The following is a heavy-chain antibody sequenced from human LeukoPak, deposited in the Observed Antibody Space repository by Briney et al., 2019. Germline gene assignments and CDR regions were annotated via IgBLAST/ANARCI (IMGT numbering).Heavy chain of an antibody. J-gene: IGHJ2*01. CDR1: GFTVSSNY. D-gene: IGHD3-22*01. Sequence: TGGSLRLSCAASGFTVSSNYMSWVRQAPGKGLEWVSVIYSGGSTYYADSVKGRFTISRDNSKNTLYLQMNSLRAEDTAVYYCAKSPISMIVVAKGWYFDLWGRGTLVTVSS. V-gene: IGHV3-66*01. CDR2: IYSGGST. CDR3: AKSPISMIVVAKGWYFDL.